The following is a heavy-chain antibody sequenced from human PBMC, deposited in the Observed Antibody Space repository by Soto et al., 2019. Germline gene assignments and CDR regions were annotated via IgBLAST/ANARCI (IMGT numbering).Heavy chain of an antibody. CDR1: GGSISSGGYY. J-gene: IGHJ4*02. V-gene: IGHV4-31*01. D-gene: IGHD3-16*01. Sequence: QVQLQESGPGLVKPSQTLSLTCTVSGGSISSGGYYWSWIRQHPGKGLEWIGYIYYSGSTYYNPALKSLATISVATSKNQLSLKLSSVTAADTAVYYCACGGDGYFDYWGQGTLVTVSS. CDR3: ACGGDGYFDY. CDR2: IYYSGST.